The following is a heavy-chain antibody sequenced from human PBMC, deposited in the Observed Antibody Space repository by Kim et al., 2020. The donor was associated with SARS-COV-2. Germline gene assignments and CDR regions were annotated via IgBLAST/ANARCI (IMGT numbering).Heavy chain of an antibody. Sequence: SLKSRVTISVDTSKNQFSLKLSSVTAADTAVYYCARGLLLWFGEPDAFDIWGQGTMVTVSS. CDR3: ARGLLLWFGEPDAFDI. J-gene: IGHJ3*02. D-gene: IGHD3-10*01. V-gene: IGHV4-34*01.